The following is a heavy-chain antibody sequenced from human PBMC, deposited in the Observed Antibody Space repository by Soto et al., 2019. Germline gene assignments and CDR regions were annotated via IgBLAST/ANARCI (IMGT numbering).Heavy chain of an antibody. D-gene: IGHD3-22*01. CDR2: IKSKTDGVTT. CDR1: GFTLGNAW. V-gene: IGHV3-15*01. J-gene: IGHJ4*02. CDR3: TTSGGGAYYDDSSGYYYFDS. Sequence: GGSLRLSCAASGFTLGNAWMSWVRQAPGKGLGWVGRIKSKTDGVTTDYASPVKGRFTISRDDSKNTLYLQMNSLKTEVTAVYYCTTSGGGAYYDDSSGYYYFDSWGQGTLVTVSS.